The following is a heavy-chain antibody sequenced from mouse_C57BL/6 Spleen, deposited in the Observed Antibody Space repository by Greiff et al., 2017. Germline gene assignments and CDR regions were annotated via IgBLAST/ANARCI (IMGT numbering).Heavy chain of an antibody. CDR1: GYTFTGYY. J-gene: IGHJ2*01. CDR2: IDPNSGGT. CDR3: ARKGTYDYDDGYYFDY. V-gene: IGHV1-72*01. Sequence: QVQLQQPGPELVKPGASVKISCKASGYTFTGYYMNWVKQSPGRGLEWIGGIDPNSGGTKYNEKFKSKATLTVDKPSSTAYLQLSSLTSEDSAVYYCARKGTYDYDDGYYFDYWGQGTTLTVSS. D-gene: IGHD2-4*01.